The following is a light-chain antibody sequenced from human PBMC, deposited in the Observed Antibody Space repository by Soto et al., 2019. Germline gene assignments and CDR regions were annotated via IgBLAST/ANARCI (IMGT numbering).Light chain of an antibody. V-gene: IGKV3-15*01. CDR3: QQYNNWPPWT. CDR1: QSVSSN. J-gene: IGKJ1*01. Sequence: EIVMTQSPATLSVSPGERATLSCRASQSVSSNLAGYQQKPGQAPRLLIYGASTRATSIPARFSGSGSGTEFTLTISSLQYEDFAVYYCQQYNNWPPWTFGQGTQVEIK. CDR2: GAS.